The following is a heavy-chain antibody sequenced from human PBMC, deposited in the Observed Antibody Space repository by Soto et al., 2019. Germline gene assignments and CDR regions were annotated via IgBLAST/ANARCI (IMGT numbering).Heavy chain of an antibody. V-gene: IGHV1-18*01. CDR2: ISTYNGNT. Sequence: ASVKVSCKASGGTFSSYAISWVRQAPGQGLEWMGWISTYNGNTNYAQKFQGRVTMTTDTSTSTAYMELRSLRSDDTAVYYCAKDGGRCSSASCHPGVWGKGTTVTVSS. CDR1: GGTFSSYA. D-gene: IGHD2-2*01. CDR3: AKDGGRCSSASCHPGV. J-gene: IGHJ6*04.